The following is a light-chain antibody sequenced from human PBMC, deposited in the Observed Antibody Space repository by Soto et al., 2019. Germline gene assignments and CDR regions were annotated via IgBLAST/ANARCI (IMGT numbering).Light chain of an antibody. CDR2: GTS. CDR3: QHYNSYSEA. V-gene: IGKV3-20*01. CDR1: QSLSSSY. Sequence: EIVLTQSPGTLSLSPGERATLSCRASQSLSSSYLAWYQQKPGQAPRLLVYGTSSRATGIPDRFSGSGSGTEFTLTISSLQPDDFATYYCQHYNSYSEAFGQGTKVDIK. J-gene: IGKJ1*01.